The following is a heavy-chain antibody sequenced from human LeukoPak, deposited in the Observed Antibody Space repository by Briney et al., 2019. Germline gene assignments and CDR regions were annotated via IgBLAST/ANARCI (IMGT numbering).Heavy chain of an antibody. CDR3: ATLGAGGSYPPFDY. V-gene: IGHV1-2*06. CDR1: GYTFTGYY. D-gene: IGHD1-26*01. J-gene: IGHJ4*02. CDR2: INPNSGGT. Sequence: GASVKVSCKASGYTFTGYYMHWVRQAPGQGLEWMGRINPNSGGTNYAQKFQGRVTMTRDTSISTAYMELSRLRSDDTAVYYCATLGAGGSYPPFDYWGQGTLVTVSS.